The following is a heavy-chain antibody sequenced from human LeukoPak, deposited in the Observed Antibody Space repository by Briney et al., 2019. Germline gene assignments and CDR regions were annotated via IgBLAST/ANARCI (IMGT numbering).Heavy chain of an antibody. Sequence: SQTLSLTCTFSGGSISSGSYYWSWIRQPAGKGLEWIGRINTSGSTNYNPSLKSRVTISGDTSNNQFSLKLTSVTAADTAVYYCARVGLARCSGTNCFQKDYYYYYMDVWGKGTTVTVSS. J-gene: IGHJ6*03. V-gene: IGHV4-61*02. CDR3: ARVGLARCSGTNCFQKDYYYYYMDV. CDR2: INTSGST. CDR1: GGSISSGSYY. D-gene: IGHD2-2*01.